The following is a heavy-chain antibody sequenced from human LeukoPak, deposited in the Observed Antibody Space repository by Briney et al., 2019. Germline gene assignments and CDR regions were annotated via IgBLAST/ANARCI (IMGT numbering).Heavy chain of an antibody. V-gene: IGHV3-21*01. Sequence: GGSLRLSCAASGFTFNTYTMNWVRQAPGKGLEWVSSISSSSSTYYADSVRGRFTISRDNAKSSLFLQMNSLRAEDTAVYYCAREGGYTYGSDYSGQGTLVTVSS. D-gene: IGHD5-18*01. CDR1: GFTFNTYT. CDR2: ISSSSST. CDR3: AREGGYTYGSDY. J-gene: IGHJ4*02.